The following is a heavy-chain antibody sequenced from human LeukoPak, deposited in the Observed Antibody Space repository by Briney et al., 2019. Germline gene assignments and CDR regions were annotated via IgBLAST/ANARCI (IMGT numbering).Heavy chain of an antibody. CDR2: VSGQNGNT. V-gene: IGHV1-18*01. J-gene: IGHJ4*02. CDR3: TREGTASPGIGPSDF. D-gene: IGHD6-13*01. CDR1: GYNFTTFG. Sequence: ASVKVSRKASGYNFTTFGISWVRQAPGQGLGWLGWVSGQNGNTNYIQNVQGRITMTTDTFAGTAYMELRRLTSDDTAVYYCTREGTASPGIGPSDFWGQGTLVTVSS.